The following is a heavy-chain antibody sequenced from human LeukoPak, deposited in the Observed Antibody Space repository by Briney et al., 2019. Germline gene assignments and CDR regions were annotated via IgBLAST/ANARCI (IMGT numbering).Heavy chain of an antibody. CDR2: VYYTGSA. J-gene: IGHJ4*02. CDR3: GRLALRGIVSF. CDR1: GDSISSRSHF. D-gene: IGHD2-21*01. V-gene: IGHV4-39*01. Sequence: PSETLSLTCTVSGDSISSRSHFWGWIRQPPGQGLEWIGFVYYTGSAYSSPSLKSRVTVSVDTSKNQFSLKLNSVTATDTAMYYCGRLALRGIVSFWGQGIQVIVSS.